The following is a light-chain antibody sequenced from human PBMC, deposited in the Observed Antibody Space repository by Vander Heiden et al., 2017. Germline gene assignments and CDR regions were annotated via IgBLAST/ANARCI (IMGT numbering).Light chain of an antibody. CDR3: SSYTSSGIVV. J-gene: IGLJ2*01. Sequence: QSSLTQPASVSGSPAQSTTISCTGTSSVVGGYNYVYWYQQHPGKAPKLMIRDVSNRHSGVSNRFSGSMSGNTASLTISGLQAEDEANYYCSSYTSSGIVVFGGGTKLTVL. CDR2: DVS. CDR1: SSVVGGYNY. V-gene: IGLV2-14*01.